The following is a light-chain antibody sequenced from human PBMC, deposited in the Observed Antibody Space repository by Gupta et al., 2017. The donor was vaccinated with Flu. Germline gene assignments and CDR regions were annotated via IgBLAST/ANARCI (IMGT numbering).Light chain of an antibody. J-gene: IGKJ3*01. CDR1: EDISKY. Sequence: DRVAITCQASEDISKYLNWYQLKPGKAPKLLIYDASKLETGVPSRFSGSGSGTHFTLSISSRQPEDIGTYYCRQYDYGPHLTFGPGTKVDVK. CDR3: RQYDYGPHLT. CDR2: DAS. V-gene: IGKV1-33*01.